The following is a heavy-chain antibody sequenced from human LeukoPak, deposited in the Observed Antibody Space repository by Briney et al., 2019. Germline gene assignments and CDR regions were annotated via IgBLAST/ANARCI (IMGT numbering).Heavy chain of an antibody. CDR1: GFTFSNYG. CDR2: IRYDGSNK. V-gene: IGHV3-30*02. CDR3: AKERGSDFWSGPLDY. J-gene: IGHJ4*02. Sequence: GGSLRLSCAASGFTFSNYGMHWVRQAPGKGLEWVAFIRYDGSNKYYADSVKGRFTISRDNSKNTLYLQMNSLRAEDTAVYYCAKERGSDFWSGPLDYWGQGTLVTVSS. D-gene: IGHD3-3*01.